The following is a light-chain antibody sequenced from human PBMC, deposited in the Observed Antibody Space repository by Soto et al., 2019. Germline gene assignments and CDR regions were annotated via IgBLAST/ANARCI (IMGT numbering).Light chain of an antibody. CDR3: QVWDSSSDHVV. V-gene: IGLV3-21*02. CDR1: NIGSKS. J-gene: IGLJ2*01. CDR2: DDS. Sequence: SYELTQPPSVSVAPGQTARITCGGNNIGSKSVHWYQQKPGQAPVPVVYDDSDRPSGIPKRFSGSNSGNTATLTISRVEAGDEADYYCQVWDSSSDHVVFGGGTKVTVL.